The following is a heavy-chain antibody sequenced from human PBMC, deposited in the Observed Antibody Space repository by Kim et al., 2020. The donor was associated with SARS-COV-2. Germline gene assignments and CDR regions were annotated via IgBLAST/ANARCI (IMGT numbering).Heavy chain of an antibody. CDR1: GYTLIELS. CDR3: ATSPPFSDYNNWFDP. J-gene: IGHJ5*02. Sequence: ASVKVSCKVSGYTLIELSMHWVRQAPGKGLEWMGGFDPEDGETIYAQKFQGRVTMTEDTSTDTAYMELSSLRSEDTAFYYCATSPPFSDYNNWFDPGGQGTLGTVSS. D-gene: IGHD4-17*01. CDR2: FDPEDGET. V-gene: IGHV1-24*01.